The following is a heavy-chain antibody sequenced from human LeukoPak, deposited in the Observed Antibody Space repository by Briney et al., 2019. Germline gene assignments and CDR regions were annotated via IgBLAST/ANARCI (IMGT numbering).Heavy chain of an antibody. D-gene: IGHD5-18*01. Sequence: GGSLRLSCVASGFTFSTYGMHWVRQAPGKGLEWVAFIWYDGGNKYYADSVKGRFTISRDNSKNTLSLQMNSLRPEDTAMYYCAKSYGYGYDYWGQGALVTVSS. V-gene: IGHV3-30*02. CDR1: GFTFSTYG. J-gene: IGHJ4*02. CDR2: IWYDGGNK. CDR3: AKSYGYGYDY.